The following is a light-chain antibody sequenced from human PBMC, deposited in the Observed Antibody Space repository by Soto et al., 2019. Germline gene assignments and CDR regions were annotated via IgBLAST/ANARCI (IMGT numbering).Light chain of an antibody. CDR1: QGITTY. Sequence: IQLTQSPSSLPASVGDRVTITCRASQGITTYLAWYQQKPGKAPKLLIYAASALQSGVPSRFSGIGSGTDFTLTISSLQPEDFATYYCLQINSYPYTFGQGTKLEIK. V-gene: IGKV1-9*01. CDR3: LQINSYPYT. CDR2: AAS. J-gene: IGKJ2*01.